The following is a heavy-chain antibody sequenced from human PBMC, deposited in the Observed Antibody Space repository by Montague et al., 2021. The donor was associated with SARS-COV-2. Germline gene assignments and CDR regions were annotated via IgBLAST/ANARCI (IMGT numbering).Heavy chain of an antibody. CDR1: GGSFSVYY. Sequence: SETLSLTCAVYGGSFSVYYWSWLRQSSRSGLEWIAEINHSGTANYNPSLKSRVSISVDTSKNQFTLKLTSVTAADTAMYYCAKEREAVRAARTLVAFDLWGQGTMVTVSS. CDR2: INHSGTA. D-gene: IGHD2-2*01. J-gene: IGHJ3*01. CDR3: AKEREAVRAARTLVAFDL. V-gene: IGHV4-34*01.